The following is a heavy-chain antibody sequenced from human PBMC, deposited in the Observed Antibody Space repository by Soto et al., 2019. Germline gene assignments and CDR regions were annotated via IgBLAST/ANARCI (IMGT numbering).Heavy chain of an antibody. CDR2: IIPIFGTA. D-gene: IGHD3-3*01. CDR3: AGPYYDFWSGFAFAFDI. J-gene: IGHJ3*02. CDR1: GGTFSSYA. Sequence: QVQLVQSGAEVKKPGSSVKVSCKASGGTFSSYAISWVRQAPGQGLEWMGGIIPIFGTANYAQKFQGRVTITADESTSTAYMELSSLRSEDTAVYYCAGPYYDFWSGFAFAFDIWGQGTMVTVSS. V-gene: IGHV1-69*01.